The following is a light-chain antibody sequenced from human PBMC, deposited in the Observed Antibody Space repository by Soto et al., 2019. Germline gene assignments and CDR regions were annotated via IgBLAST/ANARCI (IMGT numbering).Light chain of an antibody. CDR1: QSVSSY. V-gene: IGKV3-20*01. CDR2: DAS. J-gene: IGKJ1*01. Sequence: EVVLTQSPGTLSLSQGERATLSCRASQSVSSYLAWYQQKPGQAPRLLIYDASKRATGIPARFSGSGSGTDFTLTISRLEPEDFAVYFCQQFGNSPWTFGQGTKADI. CDR3: QQFGNSPWT.